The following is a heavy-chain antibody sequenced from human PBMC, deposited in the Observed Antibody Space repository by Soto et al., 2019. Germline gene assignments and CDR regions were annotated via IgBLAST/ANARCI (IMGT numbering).Heavy chain of an antibody. CDR1: GGSISSGDYY. CDR3: ARVRATTIYFGY. CDR2: IYYSGST. J-gene: IGHJ4*02. V-gene: IGHV4-30-4*01. D-gene: IGHD1-26*01. Sequence: SETLSLTCTVSGGSISSGDYYWSWIRQPPGKGLEWIGYIYYSGSTYYNPSLKSRVTISVDTSKNQFSLKLSSVTAADTAVYYCARVRATTIYFGYWGQGTLVTVSS.